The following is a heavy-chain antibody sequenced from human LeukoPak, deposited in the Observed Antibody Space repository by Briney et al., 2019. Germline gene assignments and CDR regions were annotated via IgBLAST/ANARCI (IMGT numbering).Heavy chain of an antibody. V-gene: IGHV4-61*02. J-gene: IGHJ4*02. CDR3: ARHGVGAAAGMIDY. D-gene: IGHD6-13*01. CDR1: GGSISSGSYY. CDR2: IYTSGST. Sequence: PSETLSLTCTVSGGSISSGSYYWSWIRQPAGKGLEWIGRIYTSGSTNYNPSLKSRVTISVDTSKNQFSLKLSSVTAADTAVYYCARHGVGAAAGMIDYWGQGTLVTVSS.